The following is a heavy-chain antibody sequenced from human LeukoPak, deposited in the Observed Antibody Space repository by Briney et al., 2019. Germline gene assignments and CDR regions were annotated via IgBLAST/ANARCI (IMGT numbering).Heavy chain of an antibody. D-gene: IGHD3-9*01. V-gene: IGHV4-34*01. CDR2: INHSGST. CDR3: ARGGNFDWLLFAEYFQH. CDR1: GGSFSGYY. J-gene: IGHJ1*01. Sequence: SETLSLTCAVYGGSFSGYYWSWIRQPPGKGLEWIGEINHSGSTNYNPSLKSRVTISVDTSKNQFSLKLSSVTAADTAVYYCARGGNFDWLLFAEYFQHWGQGTLVTVSS.